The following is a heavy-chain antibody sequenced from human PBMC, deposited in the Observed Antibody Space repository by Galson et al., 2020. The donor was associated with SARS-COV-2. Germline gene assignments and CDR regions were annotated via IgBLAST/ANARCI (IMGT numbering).Heavy chain of an antibody. J-gene: IGHJ6*02. CDR2: ISWNSDTI. CDR3: AKVECSTMSCYLPYYYYSMDL. V-gene: IGHV3-9*01. D-gene: IGHD2-2*01. CDR1: GFTFDDYA. Sequence: TGGSLRLSCEASGFTFDDYAMHWVWQAPGKGLEWVSGISWNSDTIGYADSVKGRFTISRDNAKNSLYLQMNSLRAEDTALYYCAKVECSTMSCYLPYYYYSMDLWGQGTTVTVSS.